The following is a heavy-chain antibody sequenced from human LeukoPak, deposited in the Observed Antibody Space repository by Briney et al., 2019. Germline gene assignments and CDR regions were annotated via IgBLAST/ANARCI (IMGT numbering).Heavy chain of an antibody. CDR3: AKDREGTTFDN. J-gene: IGHJ4*02. Sequence: PGGSLRLSCAASGXTFSNYDMHWVRQAPGKGLEWVAVISYDGSNKYYADSVKGRFTISRDNSKNTVYLQMNSLRAEDTAVYYCAKDREGTTFDNWGQGTLVTVSS. CDR2: ISYDGSNK. CDR1: GXTFSNYD. V-gene: IGHV3-30*18. D-gene: IGHD1-7*01.